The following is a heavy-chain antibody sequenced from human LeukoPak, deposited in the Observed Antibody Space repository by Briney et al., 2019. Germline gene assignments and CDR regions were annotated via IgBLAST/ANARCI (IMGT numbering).Heavy chain of an antibody. D-gene: IGHD3-22*01. J-gene: IGHJ3*02. Sequence: ASVKVSCKASGYTFTSYDINWVRQATGQGLEWMGWMNPNSGNTGYAQKFQGRVTITRDTSISTAYMELSSLRSEDTAVYYCARGFYYYDTSGYYSDAFDIWGQGTMVTVSS. CDR2: MNPNSGNT. CDR1: GYTFTSYD. V-gene: IGHV1-8*01. CDR3: ARGFYYYDTSGYYSDAFDI.